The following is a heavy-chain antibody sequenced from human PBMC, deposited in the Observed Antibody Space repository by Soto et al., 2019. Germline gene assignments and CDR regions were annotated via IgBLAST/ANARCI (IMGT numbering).Heavy chain of an antibody. D-gene: IGHD3-3*01. V-gene: IGHV1-8*01. CDR1: GYTFANYD. J-gene: IGHJ6*03. CDR3: ARALAWSGDGPYYMDV. Sequence: QVQLVQSGAEVKKPGASVKVSCKASGYTFANYDINWVRQATGQGLEWMGWMNPDSGNTGYAQKFQGRVTMPRNTSISTAYMELSSLRSEDTAVYYCARALAWSGDGPYYMDVWGKGTTVTVSS. CDR2: MNPDSGNT.